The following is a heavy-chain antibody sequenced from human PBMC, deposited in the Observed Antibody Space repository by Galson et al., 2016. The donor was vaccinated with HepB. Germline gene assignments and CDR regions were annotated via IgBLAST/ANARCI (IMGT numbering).Heavy chain of an antibody. Sequence: SVKVSCKASGGTFSSYAISWVRQAPGQGLEWMGGIIPIFGTANYAQKFQGRVTITADESTSTAYMELSSLRSEDTAVYYCARASSGSYYNYYQYGMDVWGQGTTVTVSS. CDR3: ARASSGSYYNYYQYGMDV. J-gene: IGHJ6*02. CDR1: GGTFSSYA. V-gene: IGHV1-69*13. D-gene: IGHD3-10*01. CDR2: IIPIFGTA.